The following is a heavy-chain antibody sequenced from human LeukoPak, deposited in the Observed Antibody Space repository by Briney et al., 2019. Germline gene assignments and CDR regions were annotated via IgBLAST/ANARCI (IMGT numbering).Heavy chain of an antibody. CDR3: ARGLSLAGETLGY. D-gene: IGHD6-19*01. Sequence: PSETLSLTSAVYTGAFSGYYWSWIRQPPGQGLDWIGEINHSGIPKYNPSLKSRATISLNTSKNQFSLNLTSVTAADTAVYYCARGLSLAGETLGYWGQGTLVTVSS. CDR1: TGAFSGYY. J-gene: IGHJ4*02. CDR2: INHSGIP. V-gene: IGHV4-34*01.